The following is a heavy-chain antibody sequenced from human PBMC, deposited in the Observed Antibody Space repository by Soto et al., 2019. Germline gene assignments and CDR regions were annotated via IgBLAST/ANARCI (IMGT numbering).Heavy chain of an antibody. CDR1: GGSISSGGYY. V-gene: IGHV4-31*03. J-gene: IGHJ4*02. Sequence: QVQLQESGPGLVKPSQTLSLNCTVSGGSISSGGYYWSWIRQHPGKGLEWIGYIYYSGSTYYNPSLKSRVTISVDTSKNQFSLKLSSVTAADTAVYYCARGGSSSPYFDSWGQGTLVTVSS. D-gene: IGHD6-13*01. CDR2: IYYSGST. CDR3: ARGGSSSPYFDS.